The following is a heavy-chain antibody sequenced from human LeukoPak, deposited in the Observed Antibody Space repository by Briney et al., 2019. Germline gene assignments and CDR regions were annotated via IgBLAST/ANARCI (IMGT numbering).Heavy chain of an antibody. CDR2: IYYSGST. CDR1: GGSISSYY. D-gene: IGHD3-10*01. J-gene: IGHJ4*02. CDR3: ARHKLSGPGSAFDY. V-gene: IGHV4-59*08. Sequence: PSETPSLTCTVSGGSISSYYWSWIRQPPGKGLEWIGYIYYSGSTNYNPSLKSRVTISVDTSKNQFSLKLSSVTAADTAVYYCARHKLSGPGSAFDYWGQGTLVTVSS.